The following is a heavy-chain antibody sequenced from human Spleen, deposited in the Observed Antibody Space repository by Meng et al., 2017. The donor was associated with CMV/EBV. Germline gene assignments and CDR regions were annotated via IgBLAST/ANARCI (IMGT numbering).Heavy chain of an antibody. D-gene: IGHD2-2*01. CDR2: IYHSGYT. CDR3: ARRYCSSTSCYSDWYFDL. V-gene: IGHV4-34*01. Sequence: PFSGDDWSWLRQPPGKGLEWIGQIYHSGYTNHNPSLRSRVTISVDTSKNQLSLKLSSVTAADTAVYYCARRYCSSTSCYSDWYFDLWGPGSLVTVSS. J-gene: IGHJ2*01. CDR1: PFSGDD.